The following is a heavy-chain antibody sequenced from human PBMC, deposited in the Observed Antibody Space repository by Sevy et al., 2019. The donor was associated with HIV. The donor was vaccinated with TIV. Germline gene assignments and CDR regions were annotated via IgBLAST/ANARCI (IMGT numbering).Heavy chain of an antibody. CDR2: ISWNSVNI. J-gene: IGHJ6*02. D-gene: IGHD5-12*01. CDR3: AKGATTIRLGGLGA. CDR1: GFSFDDYA. V-gene: IGHV3-9*01. Sequence: GGSLRLSCAASGFSFDDYAMHWVRQPPGKGLEWVSSISWNSVNIVYADSVKGRFTISRDDAENFVYLQMNSLRPEDTALYYCAKGATTIRLGGLGAWGQGTTVTVSS.